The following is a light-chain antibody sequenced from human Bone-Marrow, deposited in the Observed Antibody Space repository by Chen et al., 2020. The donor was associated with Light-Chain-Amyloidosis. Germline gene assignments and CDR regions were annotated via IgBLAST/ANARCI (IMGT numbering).Light chain of an antibody. V-gene: IGLV2-11*01. J-gene: IGLJ2*01. CDR1: SSDIGGYDY. CDR3: CAYAGTYTWL. CDR2: DVN. Sequence: QSALTQPHSVSGSPGQSVTISCTGPSSDIGGYDYVSWYQRYPGTAPTLIIYDVNKRPSGVPDRFSASKSATTASLTISCLQADDEAEYLCCAYAGTYTWLVGGGTRLTVL.